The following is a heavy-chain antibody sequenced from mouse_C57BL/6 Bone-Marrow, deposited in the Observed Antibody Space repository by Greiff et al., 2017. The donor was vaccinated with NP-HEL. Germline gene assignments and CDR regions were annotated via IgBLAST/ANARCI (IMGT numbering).Heavy chain of an antibody. CDR3: TFTVVAGDAMDY. V-gene: IGHV14-1*01. CDR1: GFTFTDYY. D-gene: IGHD1-1*01. Sequence: VQLQQSGAELVRPGASVKLSCTASGFTFTDYYMHWVKQRPGQGLEWIGRIDPEDGDTEYAPKFQGKATMTADTSSNTAYLQLSSLTSEDTAVYYCTFTVVAGDAMDYWGQGTSVTVSS. CDR2: IDPEDGDT. J-gene: IGHJ4*01.